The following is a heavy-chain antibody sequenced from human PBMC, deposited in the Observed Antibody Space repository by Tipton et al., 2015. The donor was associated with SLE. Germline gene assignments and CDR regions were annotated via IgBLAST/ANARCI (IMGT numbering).Heavy chain of an antibody. CDR1: GHSISSGYY. J-gene: IGHJ5*02. D-gene: IGHD3-10*01. Sequence: TLSLTCAVSGHSISSGYYWGWIRQPPGKGLEWLGSIYHSGRTDYNPSLKSRVTISVDTSKNQYSLKLSSVTAADTAVYYCASGGYGSGSHYLGGWFDPWGRGTLVTVSS. CDR2: IYHSGRT. CDR3: ASGGYGSGSHYLGGWFDP. V-gene: IGHV4-38-2*01.